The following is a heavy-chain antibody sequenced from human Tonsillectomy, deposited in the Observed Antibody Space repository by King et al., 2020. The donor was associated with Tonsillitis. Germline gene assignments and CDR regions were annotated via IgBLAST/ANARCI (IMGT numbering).Heavy chain of an antibody. J-gene: IGHJ5*02. CDR2: IKQDGSEK. D-gene: IGHD3-22*01. Sequence: VQLVESGGGLVQPGGSLRLSCAASGFTFSSYWMSWVRQAPGKGLEWVANIKQDGSEKYYVDSVKGRFTISRDNAKNSLYLQMNSLRAEDTAVYYCARDQDYYDSSWFDPWGQGTLVTVSS. CDR1: GFTFSSYW. V-gene: IGHV3-7*01. CDR3: ARDQDYYDSSWFDP.